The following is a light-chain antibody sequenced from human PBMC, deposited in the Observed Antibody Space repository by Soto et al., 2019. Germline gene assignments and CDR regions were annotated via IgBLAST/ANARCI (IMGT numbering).Light chain of an antibody. CDR1: SSDVCGYNY. V-gene: IGLV2-14*01. J-gene: IGLJ2*01. CDR3: SSYTSSSTLVV. Sequence: QSALTQPASVSGSPGQSITISCTGTSSDVCGYNYVSWYQQHPGKAPKLMIYEVSNRPSGVSNRFSGSKSGNTASLTISGLQAEDEADYYCSSYTSSSTLVVFGGGPKLTVL. CDR2: EVS.